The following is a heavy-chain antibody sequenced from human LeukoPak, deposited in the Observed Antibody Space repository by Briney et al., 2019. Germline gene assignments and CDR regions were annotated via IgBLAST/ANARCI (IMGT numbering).Heavy chain of an antibody. CDR1: GGTFSSYA. CDR2: INPNSGGT. D-gene: IGHD4-17*01. CDR3: ARARNDYGDLNWFDP. J-gene: IGHJ5*02. Sequence: ASVKVSCKASGGTFSSYAISWVRQAPGQGLEWMGWINPNSGGTNYAQKFQGRVTMTRDTSISTAYMELSRLRSDDTAVYYCARARNDYGDLNWFDPWGQGTLVTVSS. V-gene: IGHV1-2*02.